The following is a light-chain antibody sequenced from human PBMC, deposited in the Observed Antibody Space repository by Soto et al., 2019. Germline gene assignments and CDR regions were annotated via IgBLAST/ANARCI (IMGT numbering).Light chain of an antibody. V-gene: IGKV1-39*01. CDR2: DAS. J-gene: IGKJ1*01. CDR1: QYIRTS. Sequence: DIQMTQSPSSLSASVGDRVTITCRASQYIRTSLNWYQQKPGKAPSLLIYDASNLQTGVPLRFSGGGSGTGFSLTISSLQPEDFATYYCQQTFNAPRTFGPGTKV. CDR3: QQTFNAPRT.